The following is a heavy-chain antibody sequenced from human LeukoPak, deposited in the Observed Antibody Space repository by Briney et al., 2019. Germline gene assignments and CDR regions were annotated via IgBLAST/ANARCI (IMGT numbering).Heavy chain of an antibody. J-gene: IGHJ3*02. CDR3: ARTDSSGYNDAFDI. CDR1: GFTFDDYG. D-gene: IGHD3-22*01. Sequence: GGSLRLSCAASGFTFDDYGMSWVRQAPGKGLEWVSGINWNGGSTGYADSVKGRFTISRDNAKNSLYLQMNSLRAEDTALYYCARTDSSGYNDAFDIWGQGTMVTVSS. V-gene: IGHV3-20*04. CDR2: INWNGGST.